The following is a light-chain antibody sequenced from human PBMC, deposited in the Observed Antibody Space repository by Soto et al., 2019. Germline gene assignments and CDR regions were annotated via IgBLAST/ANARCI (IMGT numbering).Light chain of an antibody. CDR2: DAS. Sequence: EIVLTQSPATLSLSPGERATLSCRASQSVSNYLAWYQQKPGQAPRLLIYDASNRATDIPARFSGSGSGTDFTLTISRLEPEDFAVYYCQQLNSYPGTFGQGTRLEIK. CDR3: QQLNSYPGT. V-gene: IGKV3-11*01. J-gene: IGKJ5*01. CDR1: QSVSNY.